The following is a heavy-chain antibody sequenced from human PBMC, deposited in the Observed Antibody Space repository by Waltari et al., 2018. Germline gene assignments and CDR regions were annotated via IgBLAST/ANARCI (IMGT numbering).Heavy chain of an antibody. D-gene: IGHD2-2*01. V-gene: IGHV1-3*01. CDR2: INAGNGNT. J-gene: IGHJ6*02. CDR3: ARDFEYQLPNHRYYYYGMDV. Sequence: QVQLVQSGAEVKKPGASVKVSGKASGYTVSSHGISVVRQAPRPGPGRFEWMGWINAGNGNTKYSQKFQGRVTITRDTSASTAYMELSSLRSEDTAVYYCARDFEYQLPNHRYYYYGMDVWGQGTTVTVSS. CDR1: GYTVSSHG.